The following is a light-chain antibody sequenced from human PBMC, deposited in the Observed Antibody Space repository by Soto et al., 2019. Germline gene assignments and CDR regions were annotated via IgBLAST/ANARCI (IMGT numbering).Light chain of an antibody. CDR2: GAS. CDR3: HHYGIFPRYT. Sequence: EIVVTQSPGTLSLSPGERATLSCRASQSVSSSYLAWYQQKPGQAPTLLIYGASTIATGIPDRVNGSESVTDFSLTISILLPEDFSVYYCHHYGIFPRYTSGQGTKLEIK. CDR1: QSVSSSY. J-gene: IGKJ2*01. V-gene: IGKV3-20*01.